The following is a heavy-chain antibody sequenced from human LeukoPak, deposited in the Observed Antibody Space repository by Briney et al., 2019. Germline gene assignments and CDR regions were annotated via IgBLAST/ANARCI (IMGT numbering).Heavy chain of an antibody. J-gene: IGHJ3*02. V-gene: IGHV1-2*02. Sequence: ASVKVSCTASGYTFTGYYIHWVRQAPGQGLEWVGYINPNSGGTNYAQKFQGRVTMTRDTSISTVYMELSRLRSEDTAVYYCVRWVVTAQFNAFDIWGQGTMVTVSS. CDR2: INPNSGGT. CDR3: VRWVVTAQFNAFDI. CDR1: GYTFTGYY. D-gene: IGHD2-21*02.